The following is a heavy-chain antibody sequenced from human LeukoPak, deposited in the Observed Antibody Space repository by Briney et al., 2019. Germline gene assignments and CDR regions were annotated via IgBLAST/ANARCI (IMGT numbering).Heavy chain of an antibody. CDR2: IYSSVST. V-gene: IGHV4-61*01. CDR3: ARDEWFGY. J-gene: IGHJ4*02. CDR1: GGSVSSGSYY. Sequence: SETLSLTCTVSGGSVSSGSYYWSWIRQPPGKGLEWIGYIYSSVSTKYDTFLKSRVTISVDTSKNQVSLNLSSVTATDTAVYYCARDEWFGYWGQGTLVTVSP. D-gene: IGHD3-10*01.